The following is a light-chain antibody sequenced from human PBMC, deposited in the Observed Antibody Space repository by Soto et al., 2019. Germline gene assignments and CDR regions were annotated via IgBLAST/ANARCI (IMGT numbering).Light chain of an antibody. J-gene: IGKJ1*01. CDR3: QQYYSYPRT. CDR1: QDIGSV. V-gene: IGKV1-8*01. CDR2: VAS. Sequence: AIRMTQSPSSXSAPTGDRVTIACRASQDIGSVLAWYQQKAGKAPKLLIYVASALQTGVPSRFSGSGSGTDFTLTISRLQSEDSATYYCQQYYSYPRTFGQGTKVDIK.